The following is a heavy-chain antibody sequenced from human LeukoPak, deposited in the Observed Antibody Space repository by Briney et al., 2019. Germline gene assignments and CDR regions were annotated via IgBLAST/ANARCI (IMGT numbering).Heavy chain of an antibody. CDR3: ARDYGGLYWYFDL. D-gene: IGHD4-23*01. CDR2: IYHTGST. CDR1: NGSLTSYY. Sequence: PSETLSLTCTASNGSLTSYYWSWIRQPAGKGLEWIGRIYHTGSTTYNPSLKSRVTISVDTSKNQFSLKLSSVTAADTAVYYCARDYGGLYWYFDLWGRGTLVTVSS. V-gene: IGHV4-4*07. J-gene: IGHJ2*01.